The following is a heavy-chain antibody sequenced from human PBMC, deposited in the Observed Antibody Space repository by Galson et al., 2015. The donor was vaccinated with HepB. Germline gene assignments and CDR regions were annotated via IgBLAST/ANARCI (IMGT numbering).Heavy chain of an antibody. CDR1: GGSISSSSYY. J-gene: IGHJ4*02. V-gene: IGHV4-39*01. D-gene: IGHD3-9*01. CDR2: IYYSGST. Sequence: ETLSLTCTVSGGSISSSSYYWGWIRQPPGKGLEWIGSIYYSGSTYYNPSLKSRVTISVDTSKNQFSLKLSSVTAADTAVYYCARQHYDILTGYYKGRIDYWGQGTLVTVSS. CDR3: ARQHYDILTGYYKGRIDY.